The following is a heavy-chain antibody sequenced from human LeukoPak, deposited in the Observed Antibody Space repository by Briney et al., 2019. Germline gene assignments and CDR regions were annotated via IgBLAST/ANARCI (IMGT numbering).Heavy chain of an antibody. D-gene: IGHD6-19*01. CDR2: IYHSGST. Sequence: PGGSLRLSCAASGFIFSDHYMDWVRQAPGKGLEWIGEIYHSGSTNYNPSLKSRVTISVDKSKNQFSLKLSSVTAADTAVYYCARGPKSIAVAGGDWGQGTLVTVSS. CDR1: GFIFSDHY. CDR3: ARGPKSIAVAGGD. J-gene: IGHJ4*02. V-gene: IGHV4-4*02.